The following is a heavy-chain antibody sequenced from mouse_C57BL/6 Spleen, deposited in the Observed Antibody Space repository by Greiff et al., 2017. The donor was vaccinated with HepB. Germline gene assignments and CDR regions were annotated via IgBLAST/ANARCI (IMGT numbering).Heavy chain of an antibody. CDR2: INPGSGGT. CDR3: ARHGSSLYYYAMDY. D-gene: IGHD1-1*01. J-gene: IGHJ4*01. Sequence: VQLQQSGAELVRPGTSVKVSCKASGYAFTNYLIEWVKQRPGQGLEWIGVINPGSGGTNYNEKFKGKATLTADKSSSTAYMQLSSLTSEDSAVYFCARHGSSLYYYAMDYWGQGTSVTVSS. V-gene: IGHV1-54*01. CDR1: GYAFTNYL.